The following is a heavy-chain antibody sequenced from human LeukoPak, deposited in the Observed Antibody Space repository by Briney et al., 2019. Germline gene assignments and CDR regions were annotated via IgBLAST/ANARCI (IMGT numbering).Heavy chain of an antibody. J-gene: IGHJ4*02. Sequence: SETLSLTCTISGGSVSDYYWSWIRQSPGKGLEWIGYIYHTGSTSYSPSLKSRVTMSVDTSKNQFSLKLSSVTAADTAVYYCARAPHFFDTSGSRYYFDYWGQGALVTVSS. CDR2: IYHTGST. CDR3: ARAPHFFDTSGSRYYFDY. CDR1: GGSVSDYY. V-gene: IGHV4-59*02. D-gene: IGHD3-22*01.